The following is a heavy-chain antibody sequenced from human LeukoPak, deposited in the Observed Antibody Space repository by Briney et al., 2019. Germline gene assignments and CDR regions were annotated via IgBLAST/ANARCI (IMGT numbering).Heavy chain of an antibody. CDR3: ATDGRVFCSSTSCPLGY. D-gene: IGHD2-2*01. CDR2: MNPNSGNA. CDR1: GYTFSSYD. Sequence: ASVKLSCKASGYTFSSYDINWVRQATGQGHEWMGWMNPNSGNAGYAQTFQGSGTMTRNTSISKGYMELSSLVSADTTAYYCATDGRVFCSSTSCPLGYWGQGTLVTVST. V-gene: IGHV1-8*01. J-gene: IGHJ4*02.